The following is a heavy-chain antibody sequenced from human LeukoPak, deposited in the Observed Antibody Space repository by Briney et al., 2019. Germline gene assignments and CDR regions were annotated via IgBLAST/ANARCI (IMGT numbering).Heavy chain of an antibody. J-gene: IGHJ4*02. D-gene: IGHD3/OR15-3a*01. V-gene: IGHV3-33*01. Sequence: GGSLRLSCAASGXTFSTYAMHWVRQAPGKGLEWVAVIWHDGSNKYYADSVKGRFTVSRDNSKNTQYLQMNSLRAEDTAVYYCAREGLGYYYFDYWGQGTLVTGSS. CDR3: AREGLGYYYFDY. CDR1: GXTFSTYA. CDR2: IWHDGSNK.